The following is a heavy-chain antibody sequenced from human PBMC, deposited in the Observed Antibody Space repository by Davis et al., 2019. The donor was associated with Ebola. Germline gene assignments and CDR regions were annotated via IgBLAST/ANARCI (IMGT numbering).Heavy chain of an antibody. CDR1: GFTFGSFA. CDR3: ARDTGSYSFDY. CDR2: IWFDGSNK. J-gene: IGHJ4*02. V-gene: IGHV3-33*07. Sequence: GGSLRLSCAASGFTFGSFAMYWVRQAPGKGLEWVAVIWFDGSNKYYADSVKGRFTISRDNSKNRLFLQMDSLRAEDTSVYYCARDTGSYSFDYWGQGIPVTVSS. D-gene: IGHD1-26*01.